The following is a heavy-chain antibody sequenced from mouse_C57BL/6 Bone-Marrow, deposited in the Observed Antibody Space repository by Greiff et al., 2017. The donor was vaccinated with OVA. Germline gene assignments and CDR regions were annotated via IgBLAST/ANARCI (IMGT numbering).Heavy chain of an antibody. CDR3: AGRNWYYGSGDYYAMDY. J-gene: IGHJ4*01. D-gene: IGHD1-1*01. CDR2: IYPGDGDT. Sequence: QVQLQQSGPELVKPGASVKLSCKASGYTFSSSWMNWVKQRPGKGLEWIGRIYPGDGDTNYNGKFKGKATLTVAKSSSTAYMQLSSLTSEDSAVYFCAGRNWYYGSGDYYAMDYWGQGTSVTVSS. V-gene: IGHV1-82*01. CDR1: GYTFSSSW.